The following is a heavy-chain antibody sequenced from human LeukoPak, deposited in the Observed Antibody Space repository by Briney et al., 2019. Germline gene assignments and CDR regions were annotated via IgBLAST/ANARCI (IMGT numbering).Heavy chain of an antibody. D-gene: IGHD3-22*01. J-gene: IGHJ4*02. CDR2: IYSGGST. Sequence: GGSLRLSCAASGFTVSSNYMSWVRQAPGKGLEWVSVIYSGGSTYYADSVKGRFTISRDNSKNTLYLQMNSLRAEDTAVYYCARDASYYDSGDVGYDYWGQGTLVTVSS. V-gene: IGHV3-53*01. CDR3: ARDASYYDSGDVGYDY. CDR1: GFTVSSNY.